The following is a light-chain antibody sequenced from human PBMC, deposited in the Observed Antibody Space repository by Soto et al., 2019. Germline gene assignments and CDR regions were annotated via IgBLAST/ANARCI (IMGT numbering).Light chain of an antibody. Sequence: EIVLTQSPATLSLSPGERATLSCRASQSVSSYLAWYQQKPGQAPRLLIYYASNRATGIPARFSGSGSGTALTLTISSLEPEDFAVYYCQQRSNWPFTFGQGTRLEIK. CDR3: QQRSNWPFT. J-gene: IGKJ5*01. CDR2: YAS. V-gene: IGKV3-11*01. CDR1: QSVSSY.